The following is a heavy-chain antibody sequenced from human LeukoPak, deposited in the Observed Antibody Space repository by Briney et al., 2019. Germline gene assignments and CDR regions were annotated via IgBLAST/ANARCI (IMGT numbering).Heavy chain of an antibody. J-gene: IGHJ5*02. V-gene: IGHV4-59*08. CDR2: IYYSGST. CDR1: GGSISSYY. CDR3: ARSDSGIYGGNSRFIWFDP. D-gene: IGHD4-23*01. Sequence: SETLSLTCTVSGGSISSYYWSWVRQPPGKGLEWMGYIYYSGSTNYNPSLRSRGTISVETSKNQCSLKLSSLTAADTAVYYCARSDSGIYGGNSRFIWFDPWGQGTLVTVSS.